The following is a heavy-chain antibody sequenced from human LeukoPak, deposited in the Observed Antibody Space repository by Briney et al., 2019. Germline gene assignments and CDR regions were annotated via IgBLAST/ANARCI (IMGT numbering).Heavy chain of an antibody. Sequence: PSETLSLTCTVSGGSISSGGYYWSWIRQPPGKGLEWIGYIYHSGSTYYNPSLKSRVTISVDRSKNQFSLKLSSVTAADTAVYYCARDFIAVAGTGDYWGQGTLVTVSS. CDR2: IYHSGST. CDR3: ARDFIAVAGTGDY. J-gene: IGHJ4*02. V-gene: IGHV4-30-2*01. CDR1: GGSISSGGYY. D-gene: IGHD6-19*01.